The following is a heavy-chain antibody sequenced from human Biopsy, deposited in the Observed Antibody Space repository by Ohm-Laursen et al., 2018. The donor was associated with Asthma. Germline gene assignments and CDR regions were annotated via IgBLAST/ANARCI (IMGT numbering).Heavy chain of an antibody. CDR2: ISDGGHST. V-gene: IGHV3-23*01. Sequence: SLRLSCAASGFSFFTYGMSWVRRAPGKGLEWVAVISDGGHSTNYADSVKGRFTISRDNSKNTLYLQMNSLRAEDTAVYYCAKESGSNYAFDIWGQGTMVTVSS. J-gene: IGHJ3*02. D-gene: IGHD1-1*01. CDR1: GFSFFTYG. CDR3: AKESGSNYAFDI.